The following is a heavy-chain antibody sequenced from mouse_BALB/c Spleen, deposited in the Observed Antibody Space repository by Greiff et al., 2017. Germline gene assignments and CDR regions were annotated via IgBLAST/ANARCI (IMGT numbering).Heavy chain of an antibody. J-gene: IGHJ2*01. CDR2: ISSGGSYT. Sequence: EVKLVESGGGLVKPGGSLKLSCAASGFTFSSYTMSWVRQTPEKRLEWVATISSGGSYTYYPDSVKGRFTISRDNAKNTLYLQMSSLKSEDTAMYYCTRDGDDGYYGYWGQGTTLTVSS. D-gene: IGHD2-3*01. CDR3: TRDGDDGYYGY. V-gene: IGHV5-6-4*01. CDR1: GFTFSSYT.